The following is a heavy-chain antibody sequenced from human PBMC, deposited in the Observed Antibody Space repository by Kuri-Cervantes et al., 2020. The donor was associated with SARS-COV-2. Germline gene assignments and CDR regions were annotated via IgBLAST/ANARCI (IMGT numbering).Heavy chain of an antibody. Sequence: GGSLRLSCAASGFTFSSYDMHWVRQATGKGLEWVSAIGTAGDPYYPGPVKGRFTISRKNAKNSLNPQMNSLRAGDTAVYYCARQRDSSGWNYGMDVWGQGTTVTVSS. V-gene: IGHV3-13*05. CDR2: IGTAGDP. CDR1: GFTFSSYD. CDR3: ARQRDSSGWNYGMDV. D-gene: IGHD6-19*01. J-gene: IGHJ6*02.